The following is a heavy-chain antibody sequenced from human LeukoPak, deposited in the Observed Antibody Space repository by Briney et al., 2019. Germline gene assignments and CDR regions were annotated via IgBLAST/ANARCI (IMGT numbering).Heavy chain of an antibody. J-gene: IGHJ4*02. CDR3: ARDLDAHPHYFDY. D-gene: IGHD2-8*01. Sequence: QPGGSLRLSCAASGFTFSSYWMSWVRQAPGKGLEWVANIKQDGSEKYYVDSVKGRFTISRDNGENSLYLQMNSLRAEDTAVYYCARDLDAHPHYFDYWGQGTLVTVSS. V-gene: IGHV3-7*01. CDR2: IKQDGSEK. CDR1: GFTFSSYW.